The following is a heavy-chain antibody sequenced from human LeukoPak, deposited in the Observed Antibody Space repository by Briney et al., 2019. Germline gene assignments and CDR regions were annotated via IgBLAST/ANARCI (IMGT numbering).Heavy chain of an antibody. J-gene: IGHJ5*01. CDR2: ISSSSSTI. V-gene: IGHV3-48*01. D-gene: IGHD3-10*01. CDR1: GFTFSSYS. Sequence: GGSLRLSCAASGFTFSSYSMNWVRQAPGKGLEWVSYISSSSSTIYYADSVKGRFTISRDNAKNSLYLQMNSLRAEDTAVYYCARDRITMVRGAIDSWGQGTLVTVSS. CDR3: ARDRITMVRGAIDS.